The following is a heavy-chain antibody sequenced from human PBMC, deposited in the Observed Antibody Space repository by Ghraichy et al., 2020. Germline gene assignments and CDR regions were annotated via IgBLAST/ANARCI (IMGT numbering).Heavy chain of an antibody. J-gene: IGHJ6*02. CDR1: GFVFSEYV. V-gene: IGHV3-23*01. CDR3: ARRVLERSLHGLDV. D-gene: IGHD3-3*01. Sequence: GGSLRLSCAASGFVFSEYVMNWVRQAPGKGLEWVSVIGSCRGETTHYADSVKGRFAISSDNSKNTMYLQMNILTAEDTAVYYCARRVLERSLHGLDVWGQGTTVTVSS. CDR2: IGSCRGETT.